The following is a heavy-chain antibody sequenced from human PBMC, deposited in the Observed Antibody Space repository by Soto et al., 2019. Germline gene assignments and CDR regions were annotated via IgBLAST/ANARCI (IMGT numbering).Heavy chain of an antibody. CDR3: ARLTSGPVYFDY. D-gene: IGHD3-10*01. V-gene: IGHV4-31*03. CDR1: GGSISSGGYY. J-gene: IGHJ4*02. Sequence: QVQLQESGPGLVKPSQTLSLTCTVSGGSISSGGYYWSWIRQHPGKGLEWIGYIYYSGSTYYNPSLKSRATMSVDTSKNEFSLKLCSVTAADTAVYYWARLTSGPVYFDYWGQGTLGTVSS. CDR2: IYYSGST.